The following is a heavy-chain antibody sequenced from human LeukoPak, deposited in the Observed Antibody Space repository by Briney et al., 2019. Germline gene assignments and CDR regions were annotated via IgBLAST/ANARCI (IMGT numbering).Heavy chain of an antibody. Sequence: ASVKVSCKASGYTFTGYYMHWVRQAPGQGLEWMGWINPNSGGTNYAQKFQGWVTMTRDTSISTAYMELSSLRSEDTAVYYCARESGPTLNYYYGMDVWGQGTTVTVSS. CDR3: ARESGPTLNYYYGMDV. V-gene: IGHV1-2*04. CDR2: INPNSGGT. J-gene: IGHJ6*02. CDR1: GYTFTGYY. D-gene: IGHD3-10*01.